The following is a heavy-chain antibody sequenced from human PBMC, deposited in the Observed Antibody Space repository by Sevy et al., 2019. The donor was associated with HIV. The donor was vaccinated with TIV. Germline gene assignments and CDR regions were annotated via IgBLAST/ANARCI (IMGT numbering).Heavy chain of an antibody. CDR3: ARDGSYYYDSSGSSGPYNWFDP. CDR2: INPSGGST. Sequence: ASVKVSCKASGYTFTSYYMHRVRQAPGQGLEWMGIINPSGGSTSYAQKFQGRVTMTRDTSTSTVYMELSSLRSEDTAVYYCARDGSYYYDSSGSSGPYNWFDPWGQGTLVTVSS. V-gene: IGHV1-46*01. CDR1: GYTFTSYY. J-gene: IGHJ5*02. D-gene: IGHD3-22*01.